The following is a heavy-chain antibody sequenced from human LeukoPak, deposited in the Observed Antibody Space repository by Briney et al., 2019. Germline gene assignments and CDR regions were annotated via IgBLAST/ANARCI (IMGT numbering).Heavy chain of an antibody. V-gene: IGHV3-9*01. CDR3: AKGGGGIVAYNWFDS. D-gene: IGHD1-26*01. CDR1: GFTFDDYA. J-gene: IGHJ5*01. Sequence: GGSLRLSCAASGFTFDDYAMHWVRQAPGKGLEWVSGITWNSDTVDYGGSVKGRFTMSRDNAKNSLYLQMNSLRPEDTAFYYCAKGGGGIVAYNWFDSWGQGTLVTVAS. CDR2: ITWNSDTV.